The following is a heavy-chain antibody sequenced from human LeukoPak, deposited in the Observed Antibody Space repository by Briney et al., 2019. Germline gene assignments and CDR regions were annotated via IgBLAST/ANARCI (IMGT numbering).Heavy chain of an antibody. J-gene: IGHJ4*02. CDR3: GTLLSNGPFDY. CDR1: GYTFTGYY. Sequence: ASVKVSCKASGYTFTGYYMHWVGQAPGQGLEWMGYIYPNSGATKYAQKFRGRVTMTRDTSINTAYMELSRLTSDDTAVYYCGTLLSNGPFDYWGQGTLVTVSS. CDR2: IYPNSGAT. V-gene: IGHV1-2*02.